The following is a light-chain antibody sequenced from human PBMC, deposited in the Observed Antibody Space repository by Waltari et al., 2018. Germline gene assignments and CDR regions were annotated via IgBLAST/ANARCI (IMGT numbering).Light chain of an antibody. J-gene: IGKJ4*01. CDR2: AAS. V-gene: IGKV1-39*01. CDR1: QSSSIF. Sequence: DIQMTQSPSSLSASVGDRFPANCRASQSSSIFINWYQQKLGKAPKLLIYAASTLQSGVPSRFSGSGSGTDFTLTISSLQPEDFATYYCQQSHSTPLTFGGGTKVEIK. CDR3: QQSHSTPLT.